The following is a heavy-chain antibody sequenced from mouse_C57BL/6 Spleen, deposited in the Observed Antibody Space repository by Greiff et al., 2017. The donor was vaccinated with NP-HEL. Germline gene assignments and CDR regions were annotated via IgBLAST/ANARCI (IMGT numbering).Heavy chain of an antibody. V-gene: IGHV5-9-1*02. Sequence: EVKLMESGEGLVKPGGSLKLSCAASGFTFSSYAMSWVRQTPEKRLEWVAYISSGGDYIYYADTVKGRFTISRDNARNTLYLQMSSLKSEDTAMYYCTRDGNYEDAMDYWGQGTSVTVSS. J-gene: IGHJ4*01. CDR2: ISSGGDYI. CDR3: TRDGNYEDAMDY. D-gene: IGHD2-1*01. CDR1: GFTFSSYA.